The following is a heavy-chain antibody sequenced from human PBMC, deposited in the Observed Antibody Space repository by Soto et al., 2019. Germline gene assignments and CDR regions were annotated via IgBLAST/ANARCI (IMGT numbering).Heavy chain of an antibody. V-gene: IGHV3-33*01. CDR3: ARDYYGDYHYDY. CDR1: GFTLSSYG. CDR2: IWYDGSNK. Sequence: QVQLVESGGGVVQPGRSLRLSCAASGFTLSSYGMHWVRQAPGKGLEWVAVIWYDGSNKYYADSVKGRFTISRDNSKNTLYLQMNSLRAEDTAVYYCARDYYGDYHYDYWGQGTLVTVSS. J-gene: IGHJ4*02. D-gene: IGHD4-17*01.